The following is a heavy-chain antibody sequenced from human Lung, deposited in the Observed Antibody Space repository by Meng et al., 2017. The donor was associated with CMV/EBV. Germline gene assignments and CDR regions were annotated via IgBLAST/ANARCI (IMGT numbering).Heavy chain of an antibody. CDR2: MNPNSGNT. Sequence: ASVKVSXKASGYTFTSYDINWVRQATGQGLEWMGWMNPNSGNTGYAQKFQGRVTMTRNTSISTAYMELSSLRSEDTAVYYCARGLNGGLRFLEWLLGHYYYGMDVWGQGTTVTVSS. CDR3: ARGLNGGLRFLEWLLGHYYYGMDV. V-gene: IGHV1-8*01. CDR1: GYTFTSYD. J-gene: IGHJ6*02. D-gene: IGHD3-3*01.